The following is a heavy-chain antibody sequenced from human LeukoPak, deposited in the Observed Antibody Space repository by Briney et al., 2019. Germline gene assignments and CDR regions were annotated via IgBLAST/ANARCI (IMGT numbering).Heavy chain of an antibody. D-gene: IGHD3-22*01. V-gene: IGHV3-23*01. J-gene: IGHJ2*01. CDR3: AKGPLTYYYDSSGYYHRSYWYFDL. CDR1: GFTFSSYA. CDR2: ISGSGGST. Sequence: GGSLRLSCAASGFTFSSYAMSWVRQAPGKGLEWVSAISGSGGSTYYADSVKGRFTISRDNSKNTLYLQMNSLRAEDTAVYYCAKGPLTYYYDSSGYYHRSYWYFDLWGRGTLVTVSS.